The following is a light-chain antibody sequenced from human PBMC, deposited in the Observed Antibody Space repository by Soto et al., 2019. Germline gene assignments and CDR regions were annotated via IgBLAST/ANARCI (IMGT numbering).Light chain of an antibody. CDR1: QSVSSNY. Sequence: EIVLTQSPGTLSLSPGERVALSFRASQSVSSNYLAWYQQKRGQAPRLLIYGASSRATDIPDRFSGSGSGTDFTLTISRLDPEYFAVYYCQQYGSSPLTFGGGTKVDIK. V-gene: IGKV3-20*01. CDR3: QQYGSSPLT. J-gene: IGKJ4*01. CDR2: GAS.